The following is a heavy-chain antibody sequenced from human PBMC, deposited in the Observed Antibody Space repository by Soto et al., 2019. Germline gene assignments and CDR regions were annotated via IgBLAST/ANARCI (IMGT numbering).Heavy chain of an antibody. CDR1: GGTFSSYA. CDR2: IIPIFGTA. Sequence: SVKVSCKASGGTFSSYAISWVRQAPGQGLEWMGGIIPIFGTANYAQKLQGRVTMTTDTSTSTAYMELRSLRSDDTAVYYCARVPDSSGYYFSYDYWGQGTLVTVSS. CDR3: ARVPDSSGYYFSYDY. D-gene: IGHD3-22*01. V-gene: IGHV1-69*05. J-gene: IGHJ4*02.